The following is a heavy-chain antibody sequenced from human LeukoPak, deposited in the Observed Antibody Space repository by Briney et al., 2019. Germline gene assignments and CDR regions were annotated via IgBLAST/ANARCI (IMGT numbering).Heavy chain of an antibody. Sequence: PSETLSLTCTVSGGSISSYYWSWIRQPPGKGLEWIGYIYYSGSTNYNPSLKSRVTISGDTSKNQFSLKPRSVTAADTAVYYCARARAYYDSSGYATVYYFDYWGQGTLVTVSS. CDR1: GGSISSYY. CDR3: ARARAYYDSSGYATVYYFDY. CDR2: IYYSGST. J-gene: IGHJ4*02. V-gene: IGHV4-59*01. D-gene: IGHD3-22*01.